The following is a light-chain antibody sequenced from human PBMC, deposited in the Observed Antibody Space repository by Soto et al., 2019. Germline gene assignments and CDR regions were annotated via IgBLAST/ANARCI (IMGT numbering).Light chain of an antibody. V-gene: IGKV3-20*01. CDR1: QSVTSSY. CDR3: QQYGSSPRT. CDR2: YAS. J-gene: IGKJ1*01. Sequence: EIVLTQSPGTLSLSPGERATLSCRASQSVTSSYLAWYHQKPGQAHRLLIYYASNRATGIPDRFSGSGSGTDFTLTISRLEPEDFAVYYCQQYGSSPRTFGQGTKVEIK.